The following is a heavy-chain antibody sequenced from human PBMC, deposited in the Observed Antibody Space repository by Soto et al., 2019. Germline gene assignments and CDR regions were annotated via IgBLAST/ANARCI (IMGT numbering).Heavy chain of an antibody. V-gene: IGHV4-59*08. CDR3: ARYDLYDYIWGSYRVNDAFDI. CDR2: IYYSGST. J-gene: IGHJ3*02. Sequence: SETLSLTCTVSGGPISSYYWSWIRQPPGKGLEWIGYIYYSGSTNYNPSLKSRVTISVDTSKNQFSLKLSSETAADTAVYYCARYDLYDYIWGSYRVNDAFDIWGQGTMVTVSS. D-gene: IGHD3-16*02. CDR1: GGPISSYY.